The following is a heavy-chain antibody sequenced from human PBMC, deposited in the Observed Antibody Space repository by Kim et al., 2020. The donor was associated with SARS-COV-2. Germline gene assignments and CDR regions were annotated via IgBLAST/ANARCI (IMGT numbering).Heavy chain of an antibody. J-gene: IGHJ5*02. CDR3: APST. Sequence: GGSLRLSCEASGFSFSDYYMSWIRQAPGKGLEWVACINGDGSSMTCAYSVPGRFSITRAKDDKYLSLYLKSQTLEDKDMSDYYCAPSTWSQVTLVTVSS. CDR2: INGDGSSM. CDR1: GFSFSDYY. D-gene: IGHD6-6*01. V-gene: IGHV3-11*01.